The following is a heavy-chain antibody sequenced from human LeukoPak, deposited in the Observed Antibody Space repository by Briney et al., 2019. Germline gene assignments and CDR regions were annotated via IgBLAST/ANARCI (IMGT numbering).Heavy chain of an antibody. J-gene: IGHJ3*02. V-gene: IGHV4-59*08. CDR2: IYYSGST. CDR3: ARYIAYYYDSSGYRPLLGAFDM. CDR1: GALSSDY. Sequence: SETLSLTRALSVGALSSDYWRSSAQPPGKGLEWIGDIYYSGSTNYNPSLKSRVTISVDTSNNQFSLKLSSVTAAGTAVYYCARYIAYYYDSSGYRPLLGAFDMWGQGTMVTVSS. D-gene: IGHD3-22*01.